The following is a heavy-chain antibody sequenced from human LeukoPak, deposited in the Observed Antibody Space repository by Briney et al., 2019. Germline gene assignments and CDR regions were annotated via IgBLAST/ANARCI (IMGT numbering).Heavy chain of an antibody. CDR1: GFTFSSYA. J-gene: IGHJ4*02. V-gene: IGHV3-23*01. Sequence: GGSLRLSCAASGFTFSSYATSWVRQAPGKGLEWVPGISGSGGSTYYADSVKGRFTISRDNSKSTLYLQMNSLRAEDTAVYYCGKDIYDIDYWGQGTLVTVSS. CDR3: GKDIYDIDY. CDR2: ISGSGGST. D-gene: IGHD5/OR15-5a*01.